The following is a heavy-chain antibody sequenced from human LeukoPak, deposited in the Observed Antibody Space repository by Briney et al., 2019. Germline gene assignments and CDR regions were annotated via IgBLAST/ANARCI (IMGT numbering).Heavy chain of an antibody. CDR1: GAHISNYY. D-gene: IGHD3-22*01. V-gene: IGHV4-4*07. Sequence: SDSLSLTCTVSGAHISNYYWTWVRQSAAQGLEWIGRLHARESTIYNPSLKSRLTMSIDTSKDQLSLTLTSVTAADSAVYYCASLSSGAAFDVWGQGTVVTVSS. CDR3: ASLSSGAAFDV. J-gene: IGHJ3*01. CDR2: LHAREST.